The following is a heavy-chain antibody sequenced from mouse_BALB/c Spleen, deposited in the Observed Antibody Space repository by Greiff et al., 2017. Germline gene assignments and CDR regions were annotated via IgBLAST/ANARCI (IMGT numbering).Heavy chain of an antibody. J-gene: IGHJ3*01. CDR3: AREGRRYGGAWFAY. Sequence: EVMLVESGGGLVQPGGSLKLSCAASGFTFSSYGMSWVRQTPDKRLELVATINSNGGSTYYPDSVKGRFTISRDNAKNTLYLQMSSLKSEDTAMYYCAREGRRYGGAWFAYWGQGTLVTVSA. CDR2: INSNGGST. CDR1: GFTFSSYG. D-gene: IGHD2-14*01. V-gene: IGHV5-6-3*01.